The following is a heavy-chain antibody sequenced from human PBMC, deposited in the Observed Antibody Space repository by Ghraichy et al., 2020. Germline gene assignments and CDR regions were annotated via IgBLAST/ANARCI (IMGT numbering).Heavy chain of an antibody. J-gene: IGHJ4*02. CDR2: IRYDGSNK. CDR3: AKDKIGAMVRGVTFDY. V-gene: IGHV3-30*02. D-gene: IGHD3-10*01. CDR1: GFTFSSYG. Sequence: GGSLRLSCAASGFTFSSYGMHWVRQAPGKGLEWVAFIRYDGSNKYYADSVKGRFTISRDNSKNTLYLQMNSLRAEDTAVYYCAKDKIGAMVRGVTFDYWGQGTLVTVSS.